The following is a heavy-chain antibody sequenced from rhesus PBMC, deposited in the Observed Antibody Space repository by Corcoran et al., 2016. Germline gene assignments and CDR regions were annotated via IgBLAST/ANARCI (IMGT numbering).Heavy chain of an antibody. J-gene: IGHJ4*01. CDR2: IYCSGGGT. Sequence: QVQLQESGPGLVKPSETLSLTCAVSGGPISDDYYWSWIRQPPGKGLEWIGYIYCSGGGTNYNPPLRNRITISIDTSQNQFSLKLSSVTAADTAVYYCARRGDIFFDYWGQGVLVTVSS. CDR3: ARRGDIFFDY. CDR1: GGPISDDYY. V-gene: IGHV4-106*01. D-gene: IGHD5-42*01.